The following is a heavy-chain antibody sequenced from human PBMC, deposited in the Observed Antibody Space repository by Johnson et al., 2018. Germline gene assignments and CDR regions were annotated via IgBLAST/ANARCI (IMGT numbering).Heavy chain of an antibody. CDR1: GGSISSYY. CDR2: IYYSGST. J-gene: IGHJ3*02. V-gene: IGHV4-59*01. CDR3: AKYKYYYDSNGYYLGRALDI. D-gene: IGHD3-22*01. Sequence: QVQLQESGPGLVKPSETLSLTCTVSGGSISSYYWSWIRQPPGKGLEWIGYIYYSGSTNYNPSLKSRVTISVDTSKNQFSLKLSSVTAADTAVYYCAKYKYYYDSNGYYLGRALDIWGQGTMVTVSS.